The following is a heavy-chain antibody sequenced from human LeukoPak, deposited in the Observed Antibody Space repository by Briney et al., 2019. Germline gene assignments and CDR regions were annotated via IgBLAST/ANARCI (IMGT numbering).Heavy chain of an antibody. CDR1: GFTFSSYW. V-gene: IGHV3-7*01. CDR2: IKQDGSEK. J-gene: IGHJ4*02. Sequence: GGSLRLSCAASGFTFSSYWMSWVRQAPGKGLEWVANIKQDGSEKYYVDSVKGRFTISRDNAKNSLYLQMNSLRADDTAVYYCARKGIGVAGPFDYWGQGTLVTVSS. D-gene: IGHD6-19*01. CDR3: ARKGIGVAGPFDY.